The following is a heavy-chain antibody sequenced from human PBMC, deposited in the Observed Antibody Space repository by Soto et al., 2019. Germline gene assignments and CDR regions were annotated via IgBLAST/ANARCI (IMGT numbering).Heavy chain of an antibody. J-gene: IGHJ4*02. CDR2: FNAGDGNT. Sequence: ASVKVSCKASGYTFTSYAMHWVRQAPGQRLEWMGGFNAGDGNTKYSQKFQGRVTMTMDTSTSTAYMELSSLRSEDTAVYYCATGSSGSNPFDYWGQGTLLTVSS. CDR1: GYTFTSYA. CDR3: ATGSSGSNPFDY. D-gene: IGHD1-26*01. V-gene: IGHV1-3*01.